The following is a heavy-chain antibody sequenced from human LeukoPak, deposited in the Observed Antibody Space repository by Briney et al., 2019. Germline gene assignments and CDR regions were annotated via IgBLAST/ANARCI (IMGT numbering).Heavy chain of an antibody. CDR3: AKDLDGSGTPLGWFDP. V-gene: IGHV3-23*01. Sequence: PGGSLRLSCAASGFTFTDFYMSWVRQAPGKGLEWVSSISGSAITTYYADSVKGRFTISRDNSKNTLYLQMNSLRAEDTAVYYCAKDLDGSGTPLGWFDPWGQGTLVTVSS. CDR2: ISGSAITT. D-gene: IGHD3-10*01. CDR1: GFTFTDFY. J-gene: IGHJ5*02.